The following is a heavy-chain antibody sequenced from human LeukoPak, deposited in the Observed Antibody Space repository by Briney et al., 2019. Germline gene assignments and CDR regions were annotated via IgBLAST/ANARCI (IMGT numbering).Heavy chain of an antibody. CDR3: ARGGNVWSGYLEFDP. CDR2: INPNSGGT. V-gene: IGHV1-2*02. D-gene: IGHD3-3*01. Sequence: GASVKVSCKASGYTFTGYYMYWVRQAPGQGLEWMGWINPNSGGTNYAQKFQGRVTMTRDTSISTAYMELSRLRSDDTAVYYCARGGNVWSGYLEFDPWGQGTLVTVSS. CDR1: GYTFTGYY. J-gene: IGHJ5*02.